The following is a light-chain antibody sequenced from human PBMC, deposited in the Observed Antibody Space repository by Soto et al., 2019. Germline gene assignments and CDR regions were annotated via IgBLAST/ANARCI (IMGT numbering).Light chain of an antibody. CDR3: QQYNNWPNT. V-gene: IGKV3-15*01. CDR1: QSVSSN. Sequence: EIVMTQSPATLSVSPGERATLSCRASQSVSSNLAWYQQKPGHAPRLLIYGASTRATGIPARCSGSGSGTEFTLTISSLQSEDFAVYYCQQYNNWPNTFGQGTKLEIK. CDR2: GAS. J-gene: IGKJ2*01.